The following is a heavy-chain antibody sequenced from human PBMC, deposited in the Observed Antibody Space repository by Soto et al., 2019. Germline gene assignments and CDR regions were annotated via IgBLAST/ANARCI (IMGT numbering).Heavy chain of an antibody. J-gene: IGHJ5*02. D-gene: IGHD1-20*01. CDR3: ARGIRAGTPFDP. CDR1: GGSISSYY. V-gene: IGHV4-59*01. CDR2: IYYSGST. Sequence: QVQLQESGPGLVKPSETLSLTCTVSGGSISSYYRSWIRQPPGKGLEWIGYIYYSGSTNYNPSLKSRVTISVDTSKNQFSLKLSSVTAADTAVYYCARGIRAGTPFDPWGQGTLVTVSS.